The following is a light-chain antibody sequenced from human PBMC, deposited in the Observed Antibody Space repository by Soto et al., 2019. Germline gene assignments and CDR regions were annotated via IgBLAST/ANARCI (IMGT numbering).Light chain of an antibody. Sequence: EIVLTQSPGTLSLSPGERATLSCRASQSVSSSFLAWYQQKPGQAPRLLIYGASSRATGIPDRFSCSGSGTDFTLTISRLEPEDVAVYYCPQYGSAPLTFGGGTKVEIK. CDR2: GAS. CDR3: PQYGSAPLT. CDR1: QSVSSSF. J-gene: IGKJ4*01. V-gene: IGKV3-20*01.